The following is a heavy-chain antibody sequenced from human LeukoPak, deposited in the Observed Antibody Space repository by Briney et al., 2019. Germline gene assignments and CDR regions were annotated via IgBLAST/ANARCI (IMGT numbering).Heavy chain of an antibody. D-gene: IGHD1-26*01. CDR3: ARDLVGHPSNWFDP. J-gene: IGHJ5*02. V-gene: IGHV4-61*02. CDR2: IYTSGST. Sequence: SQTLSLTCTVSGGSISSGSYYWSWIRQPAGKGLEWIGRIYTSGSTNYNPSLKSRVTVSLDTSRNQFSLKLTSVTAADTAVYYCARDLVGHPSNWFDPWGQGTLVTVSS. CDR1: GGSISSGSYY.